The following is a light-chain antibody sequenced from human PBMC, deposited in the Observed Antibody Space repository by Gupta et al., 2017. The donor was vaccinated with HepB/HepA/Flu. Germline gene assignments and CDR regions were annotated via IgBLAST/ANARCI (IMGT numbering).Light chain of an antibody. J-gene: IGKJ2*02. CDR1: RRLLHSNRHNY. V-gene: IGKV2-28*01. CDR3: KQGLRTLCT. Sequence: EIVMPQPPLSLPVTSGEPASISCRSSRRLLHSNRHNYLDWYLQKPGQSPQLLIYLGSNRASGVPDRFSGSGSGTDFTLNISGVAAEDVGVYYCKQGLRTLCTFGQGTKLEIK. CDR2: LGS.